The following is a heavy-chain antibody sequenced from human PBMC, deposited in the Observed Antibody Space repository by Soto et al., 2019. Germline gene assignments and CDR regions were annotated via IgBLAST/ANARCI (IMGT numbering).Heavy chain of an antibody. CDR3: AVAYYYYYGMDV. J-gene: IGHJ6*02. V-gene: IGHV1-2*02. Sequence: GASVKVSGKASGYTFTGYYMHWVRQAPGQGLEWMGWINPNSGGTNYAQKFQGRVTMTRDTSISTAYMELSRLRSDDTAVYYCAVAYYYYYGMDVWGRGTTVTVSS. CDR2: INPNSGGT. CDR1: GYTFTGYY.